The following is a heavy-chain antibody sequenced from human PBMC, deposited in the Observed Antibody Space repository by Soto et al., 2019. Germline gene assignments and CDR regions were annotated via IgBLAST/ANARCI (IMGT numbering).Heavy chain of an antibody. CDR3: ARVESYDGSGYSAFDI. J-gene: IGHJ3*02. CDR2: IYYSGST. Sequence: SETLSLTCTVSGGSISSGGSYWSWIRQHPGKGLEWIGYIYYSGSTYYNPSLKSRVTISVDTSKNQFSLKLSSVTAADTAVYYCARVESYDGSGYSAFDIWGQGTMVTVSS. CDR1: GGSISSGGSY. D-gene: IGHD3-22*01. V-gene: IGHV4-31*03.